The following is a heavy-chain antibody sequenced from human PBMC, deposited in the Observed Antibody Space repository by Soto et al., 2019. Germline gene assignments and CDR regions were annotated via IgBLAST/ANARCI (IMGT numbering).Heavy chain of an antibody. CDR2: ISGSGGST. CDR1: GFTFSSYA. V-gene: IGHV3-23*01. Sequence: GGSLRLSCAASGFTFSSYAMSWVRQAPGKGLEWVSAISGSGGSTYYADSVKGRFTISGDNSKNTLYLQMNSLRAEDTAVYYCEKAVNTHYYYYGMDVWGQGTTVTVSS. CDR3: EKAVNTHYYYYGMDV. J-gene: IGHJ6*02. D-gene: IGHD4-17*01.